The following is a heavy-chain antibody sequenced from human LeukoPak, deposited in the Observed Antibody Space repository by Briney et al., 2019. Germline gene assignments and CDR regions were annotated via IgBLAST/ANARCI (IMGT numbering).Heavy chain of an antibody. CDR2: IYYSGST. V-gene: IGHV4-30-4*01. CDR1: GGSISSGDYY. CDR3: AGYYGGKGMFADRLDDY. J-gene: IGHJ4*02. D-gene: IGHD4-17*01. Sequence: SETLSLTCTVSGGSISSGDYYWSWIRQPPGKGLEWIGYIYYSGSTYYHPSLKSRVTISVDTSKNQFSLKLSSVTAADTAVYYCAGYYGGKGMFADRLDDYWGQGTLVTVSS.